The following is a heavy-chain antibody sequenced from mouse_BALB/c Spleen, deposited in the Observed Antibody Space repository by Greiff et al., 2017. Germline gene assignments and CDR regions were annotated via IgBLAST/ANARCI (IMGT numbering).Heavy chain of an antibody. Sequence: QVQLQQSAAELARPGASVKMSCKASGYTFTSYTMHWVKQRPGQGLEWIGYINPSSGYTEYNQKFKDKTTLTADKSSSTAYMQLSSLTSEDSAVYYCARDYYGSSYGDYWGQGTTLTVSS. CDR3: ARDYYGSSYGDY. D-gene: IGHD1-1*01. CDR2: INPSSGYT. CDR1: GYTFTSYT. V-gene: IGHV1-4*02. J-gene: IGHJ2*01.